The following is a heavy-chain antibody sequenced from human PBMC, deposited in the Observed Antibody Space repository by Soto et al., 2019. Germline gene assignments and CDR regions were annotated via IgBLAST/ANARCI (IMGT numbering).Heavy chain of an antibody. CDR3: TQPVKVAGTVTWGFDV. J-gene: IGHJ3*01. CDR2: IFPGDSDV. D-gene: IGHD3-16*01. Sequence: PGESLKISCQGPGYDFRTSWVAWVRQTPGKGLEWMGMIFPGDSDVKYSPSFQGHVTISVDKSVNTAYLQWTSLRASDTALYYCTQPVKVAGTVTWGFDVWGQGTLVTGSS. V-gene: IGHV5-51*01. CDR1: GYDFRTSW.